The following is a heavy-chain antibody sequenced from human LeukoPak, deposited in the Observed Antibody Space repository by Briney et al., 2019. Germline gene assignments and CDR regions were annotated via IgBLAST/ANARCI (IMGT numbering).Heavy chain of an antibody. D-gene: IGHD2-2*01. Sequence: ASVKVSCKASGYTFTDYYMHWVRQAPGQGLEWMGWINPNSGGTNYAQEFQGRVTMTRDTSISTAYMELSRLRSDDTAVYYCARATSLVVPAADHYYYGLAVWGQGTTVTVSS. CDR3: ARATSLVVPAADHYYYGLAV. V-gene: IGHV1-2*02. CDR1: GYTFTDYY. CDR2: INPNSGGT. J-gene: IGHJ6*02.